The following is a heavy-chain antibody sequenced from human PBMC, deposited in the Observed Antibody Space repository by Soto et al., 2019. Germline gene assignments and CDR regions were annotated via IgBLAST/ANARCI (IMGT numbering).Heavy chain of an antibody. CDR2: IIPILGIV. J-gene: IGHJ2*01. D-gene: IGHD5-18*01. V-gene: IGHV1-69*02. CDR3: ARTIYTYGPGEDWYFDL. CDR1: GGTISGYT. Sequence: SVKVSCKASGGTISGYTISWVRQAPGQGLEWMGRIIPILGIVNYAQKFQGRVTISADKSTSTAYMELSSLRSEDTAVYYCARTIYTYGPGEDWYFDLWGRGTLVTVSS.